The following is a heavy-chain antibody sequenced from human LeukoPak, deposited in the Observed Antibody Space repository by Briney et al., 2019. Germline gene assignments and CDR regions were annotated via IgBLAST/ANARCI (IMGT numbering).Heavy chain of an antibody. CDR2: IYSTRNT. D-gene: IGHD5-12*01. Sequence: SETLSLTCTVSGGSISSSSNYWGWIRQPPGKGLEWIGTIYSTRNTYYNPSLKSRLTIAVDTSKNQFSLKLSSVTAADTAVYYCARGGESGYDTWGQGSLVTVSS. CDR3: ARGGESGYDT. J-gene: IGHJ5*02. V-gene: IGHV4-39*01. CDR1: GGSISSSSNY.